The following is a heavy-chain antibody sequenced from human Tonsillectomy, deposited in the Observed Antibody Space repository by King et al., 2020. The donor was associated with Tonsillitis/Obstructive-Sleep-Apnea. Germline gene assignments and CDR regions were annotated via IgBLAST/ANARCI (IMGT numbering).Heavy chain of an antibody. CDR2: ISYDGSNK. CDR1: GFTFDTHG. J-gene: IGHJ4*02. V-gene: IGHV3-30*18. D-gene: IGHD2-2*01. Sequence: VQLVESGGGVVQPGRSLRLSCAVSGFTFDTHGMHWVRQAPGKGLEWLAVISYDGSNKYYADSVKGRFTISRDNSNNTLFLQMSSLRTEDTAVYYCAKDELHMGSSPSCYLIDYGGKGTLVAVSS. CDR3: AKDELHMGSSPSCYLIDY.